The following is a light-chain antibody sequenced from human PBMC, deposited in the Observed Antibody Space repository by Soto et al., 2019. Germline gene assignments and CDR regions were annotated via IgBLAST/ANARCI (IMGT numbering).Light chain of an antibody. CDR3: QQANSFPPT. J-gene: IGKJ1*01. V-gene: IGKV1-12*01. CDR2: AAF. Sequence: DIQMTQSPSSVPASVGDRVTITCRASQGISRWLAWYQQKPGKAPNLLIYAAFSLQSGVPSRFSGSGSGTYFSLTISSLQPEDFATYFCQQANSFPPTFGQGTKVDIK. CDR1: QGISRW.